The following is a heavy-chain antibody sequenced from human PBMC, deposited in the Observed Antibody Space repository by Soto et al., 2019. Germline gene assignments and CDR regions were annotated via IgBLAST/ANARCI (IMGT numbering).Heavy chain of an antibody. CDR3: ARENSGYDYYYYYMDV. D-gene: IGHD5-12*01. CDR2: INHSGST. CDR1: GGSFSGYY. J-gene: IGHJ6*03. Sequence: QVQLQQWGAGLLKPSETLSLTCAVYGGSFSGYYWSWIRQPPGKGLEWIGEINHSGSTNYNPSLKSRGTISVDTSKNQFSLKLSSVTAADTAVYYCARENSGYDYYYYYMDVWGKGTPVTVSS. V-gene: IGHV4-34*01.